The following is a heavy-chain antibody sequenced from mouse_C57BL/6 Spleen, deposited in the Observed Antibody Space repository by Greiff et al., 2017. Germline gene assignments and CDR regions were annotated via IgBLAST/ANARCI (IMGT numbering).Heavy chain of an antibody. CDR2: IDPNSGGT. CDR1: GYTFTSYW. CDR3: AREGLITTVVPYFDD. J-gene: IGHJ2*01. V-gene: IGHV1-72*01. Sequence: QVQLQQPGAELVKPGASVKLSCKASGYTFTSYWMHWVKQRPGRGLEWIGRIDPNSGGTKYNEKFKSKATLTVDKPSSPAYMQLSSLTSEDSAVYYCAREGLITTVVPYFDDWGQGTTLTVSS. D-gene: IGHD1-1*01.